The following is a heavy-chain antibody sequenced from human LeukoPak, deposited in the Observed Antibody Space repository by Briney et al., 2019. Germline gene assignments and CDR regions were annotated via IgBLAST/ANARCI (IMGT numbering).Heavy chain of an antibody. D-gene: IGHD2-21*01. Sequence: PSETLSLTCAVSGDSMSNYWWSWVRQPPGKGLEWIGELSHRGTTNYNTSLKSRVTMSLDNSKNQFSLKVYSLIVADTAIYYCARHIGILGSRGFDYWGRGTLVTVSS. J-gene: IGHJ4*02. V-gene: IGHV4-4*02. CDR2: LSHRGTT. CDR1: GDSMSNYW. CDR3: ARHIGILGSRGFDY.